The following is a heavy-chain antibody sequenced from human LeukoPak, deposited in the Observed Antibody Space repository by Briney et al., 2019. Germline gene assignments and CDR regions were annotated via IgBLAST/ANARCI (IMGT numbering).Heavy chain of an antibody. CDR1: GFTVSSNS. J-gene: IGHJ4*02. Sequence: GGSLRLSCTVSGFTVSSNSMSWVRQAPGKGLEWVSFIYSDNTHYSDSVKGRFTISRDNSKDTLYLQMNSLRAEDTAVYYCAKDQPVGRRYYYDSSGAFDYWGQGTLVTVSS. D-gene: IGHD3-22*01. CDR2: IYSDNT. V-gene: IGHV3-66*03. CDR3: AKDQPVGRRYYYDSSGAFDY.